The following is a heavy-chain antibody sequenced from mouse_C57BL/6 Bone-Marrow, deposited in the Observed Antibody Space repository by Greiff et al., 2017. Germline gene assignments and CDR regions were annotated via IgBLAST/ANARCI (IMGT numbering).Heavy chain of an antibody. CDR1: GYTFTSYW. CDR3: ARRGGSTVVAHFDV. V-gene: IGHV1-69*01. CDR2: IDPSDSYT. Sequence: QVQLQQPGAELVMPGASVKLSCKASGYTFTSYWMHWVKQRPGQGLEWIGEIDPSDSYTNYNQKFKGKSTLTVDKSSSTAYMQISSLTSEDSAVYYCARRGGSTVVAHFDVWGTGTTVTVSS. D-gene: IGHD1-1*01. J-gene: IGHJ1*03.